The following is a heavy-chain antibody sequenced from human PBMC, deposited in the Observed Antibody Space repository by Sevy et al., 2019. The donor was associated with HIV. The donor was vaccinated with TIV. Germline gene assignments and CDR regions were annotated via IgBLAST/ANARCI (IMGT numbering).Heavy chain of an antibody. Sequence: SETLSLTCSVSGDSISGYYWSWIRQPPGKGLQWIGYIYYSGFTNYNPSLKSRVTISEDTSKNQLSLRVTSVTAADTAVYYCARTTPYYYYAVDVWGQGTTVTASS. CDR1: GDSISGYY. CDR2: IYYSGFT. J-gene: IGHJ6*02. CDR3: ARTTPYYYYAVDV. V-gene: IGHV4-59*01. D-gene: IGHD4-17*01.